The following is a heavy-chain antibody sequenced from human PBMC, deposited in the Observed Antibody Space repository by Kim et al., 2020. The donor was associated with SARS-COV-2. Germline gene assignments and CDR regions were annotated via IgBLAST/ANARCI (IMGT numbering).Heavy chain of an antibody. CDR2: TT. V-gene: IGHV3-15*01. J-gene: IGHJ4*02. Sequence: TTDYAAPVKSRFTISREDSKNTLYLQMNSLKTEDTAVYYCTTDYGFGDYWGQGTLVTVSS. D-gene: IGHD3-16*01. CDR3: TTDYGFGDY.